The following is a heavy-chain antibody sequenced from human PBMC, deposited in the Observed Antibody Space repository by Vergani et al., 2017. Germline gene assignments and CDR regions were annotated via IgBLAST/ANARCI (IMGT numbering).Heavy chain of an antibody. CDR2: ILPIFGTA. CDR3: ARDPTMVRGVSRYYFDY. CDR1: GGTFSSYA. Sequence: QVQLVQSGAEVKKPGSSVKVSCKASGGTFSSYAISWVRQAPGQGLEWMGGILPIFGTAHYAQKFQGRVTITADESTSSAYMELSSLRSEDTAVYYCARDPTMVRGVSRYYFDYWGQGTLVTVSS. J-gene: IGHJ4*02. V-gene: IGHV1-69*01. D-gene: IGHD3-10*01.